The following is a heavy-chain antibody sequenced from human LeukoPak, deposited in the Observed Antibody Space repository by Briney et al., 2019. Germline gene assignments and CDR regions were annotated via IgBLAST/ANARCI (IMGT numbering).Heavy chain of an antibody. J-gene: IGHJ6*03. V-gene: IGHV4-39*07. CDR1: GGSISSSGYQ. CDR2: IYYSGST. D-gene: IGHD4-23*01. CDR3: ARDRRTTVVTRKYYYMDV. Sequence: SETLSLTCTVSGGSISSSGYQWGWIRQPPGKGLEWIGSIYYSGSTYYNPSLESRVTISVDTSKNQFSLKLSSVTAADTAVYYCARDRRTTVVTRKYYYMDVWGKGTTVTVSS.